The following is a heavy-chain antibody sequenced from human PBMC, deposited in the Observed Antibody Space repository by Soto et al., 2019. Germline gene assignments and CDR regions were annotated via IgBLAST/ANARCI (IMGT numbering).Heavy chain of an antibody. D-gene: IGHD2-15*01. CDR3: ARDPGCSGGSCYSGY. Sequence: SVKVSCKASGGTFSSYAISWVRQAPGQGLEWMGGIIPIFGTANYAQKFQGRVTITADESTSTAYMELSSLRSEDTAVYYCARDPGCSGGSCYSGYWGQGTLVTVSS. V-gene: IGHV1-69*13. CDR1: GGTFSSYA. CDR2: IIPIFGTA. J-gene: IGHJ4*02.